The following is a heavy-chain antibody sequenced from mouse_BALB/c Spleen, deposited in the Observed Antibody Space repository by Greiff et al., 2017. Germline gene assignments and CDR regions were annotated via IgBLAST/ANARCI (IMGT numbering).Heavy chain of an antibody. Sequence: VQLQQSGAELVKPGASVKLSCKASGYTFTSYWMHWVKQRPGQGLEWIGEINPSNGRTNYNEKFKSKATLTVDKSSSTAYMQLSSLTSEDSAVYYCARFPYYDYGVDYWGQGTTLTVSS. CDR3: ARFPYYDYGVDY. CDR2: INPSNGRT. V-gene: IGHV1S81*02. CDR1: GYTFTSYW. J-gene: IGHJ2*01. D-gene: IGHD2-4*01.